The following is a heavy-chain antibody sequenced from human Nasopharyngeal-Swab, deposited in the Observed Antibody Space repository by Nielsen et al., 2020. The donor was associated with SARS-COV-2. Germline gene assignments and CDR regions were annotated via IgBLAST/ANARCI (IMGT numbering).Heavy chain of an antibody. D-gene: IGHD2-2*01. J-gene: IGHJ6*03. Sequence: GGSLRLSCAASGFPFSSYSMNWVRQATGKGLEWVSSINSSSSYIYYADSVKGRFTISRDNAKNSLYLQMNSLRAEDTAVYYCAKSECSSTSCYVDYYYYYMDVWGKGTTVTVSS. CDR2: INSSSSYI. CDR1: GFPFSSYS. V-gene: IGHV3-21*01. CDR3: AKSECSSTSCYVDYYYYYMDV.